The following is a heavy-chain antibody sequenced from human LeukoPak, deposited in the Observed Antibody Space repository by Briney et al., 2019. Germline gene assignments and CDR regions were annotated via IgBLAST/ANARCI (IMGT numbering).Heavy chain of an antibody. CDR2: IYYSGST. V-gene: IGHV4-59*01. Sequence: PSETLSLTCTVSGXSFSTYYWSWIRQPPGKGLEWIGYIYYSGSTDYNPSLKSRVTMSLDTSKNQFSLNLSSVTAADTAVYYCARAVITFGGAVAKGFDCWGQGTLVTVSS. CDR3: ARAVITFGGAVAKGFDC. CDR1: GXSFSTYY. D-gene: IGHD3-16*01. J-gene: IGHJ4*02.